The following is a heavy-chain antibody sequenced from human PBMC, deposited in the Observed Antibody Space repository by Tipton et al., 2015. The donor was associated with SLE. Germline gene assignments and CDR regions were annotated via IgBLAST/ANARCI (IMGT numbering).Heavy chain of an antibody. CDR1: GYTFTAYY. V-gene: IGHV1-2*02. CDR3: ARDAEEDVADI. J-gene: IGHJ3*02. Sequence: QLVQSGAEVKKPGASVKVSCKASGYTFTAYYMHWVRQAPGQGLEWMGWIDTYSGDTDCAQKFQDRVTMTTDTATSTAYMELGSLRSDDTAVYYCARDAEEDVADIWGQGTMVTVSS. D-gene: IGHD3-10*02. CDR2: IDTYSGDT.